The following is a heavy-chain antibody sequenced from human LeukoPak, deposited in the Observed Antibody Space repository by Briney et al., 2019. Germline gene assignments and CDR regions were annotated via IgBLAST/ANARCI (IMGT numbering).Heavy chain of an antibody. J-gene: IGHJ4*02. CDR2: IHYSGST. CDR1: GGSIRSGGYY. V-gene: IGHV4-31*03. D-gene: IGHD3-10*01. Sequence: SETLSLTCTVSGGSIRSGGYYWSWIRLHPVQGLEWIGYIHYSGSTYYNPSLKSRVTISVDTAKNQFSLKLSSVTAADTAVYYCARDRNRGSGSYYVIWGQGTLVTVSS. CDR3: ARDRNRGSGSYYVI.